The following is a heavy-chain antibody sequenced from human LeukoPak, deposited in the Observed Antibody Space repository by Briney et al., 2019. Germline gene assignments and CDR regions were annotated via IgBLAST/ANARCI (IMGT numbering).Heavy chain of an antibody. CDR1: GFTFTSSA. CDR3: AGGGYGDYSWYFDY. CDR2: IVVGSGNT. D-gene: IGHD4-17*01. Sequence: GASVNVSCKASGFTFTSSAVQGVRQARGQRLEWIGWIVVGSGNTNYAQKFQERVTITRDMSTSTAYMELSSLRSEDTAVYYCAGGGYGDYSWYFDYWGQGTLVTVSS. V-gene: IGHV1-58*01. J-gene: IGHJ4*02.